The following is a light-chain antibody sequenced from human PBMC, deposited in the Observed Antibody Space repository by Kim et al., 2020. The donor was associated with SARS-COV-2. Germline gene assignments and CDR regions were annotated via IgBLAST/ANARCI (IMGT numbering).Light chain of an antibody. CDR2: SNN. V-gene: IGLV1-44*01. CDR3: AAWDDSLNGYA. CDR1: NFNIGRNS. Sequence: QSVLTQSPSASGTPGQRVTISCSGSNFNIGRNSVNWYQQLPGTAPKLLIYSNNQRPLGVPDRFSASKSGTSASLAISGLQSEDEADYYCAAWDDSLNGYAFATGTKV. J-gene: IGLJ1*01.